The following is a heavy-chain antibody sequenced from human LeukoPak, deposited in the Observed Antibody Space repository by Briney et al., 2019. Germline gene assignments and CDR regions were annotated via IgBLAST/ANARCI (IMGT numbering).Heavy chain of an antibody. V-gene: IGHV1-69*05. CDR1: GGTFSSYA. D-gene: IGHD1-26*01. J-gene: IGHJ4*02. Sequence: ASVKVSCKASGGTFSSYAISWVRQAPGQGLEWMGRIIPIFGTASYAQKFQGRVTIATDESTSTAYMELSSLRSEDTAVYYCARSSGPLGWPSGSYYDYWGQGTLVTVSS. CDR2: IIPIFGTA. CDR3: ARSSGPLGWPSGSYYDY.